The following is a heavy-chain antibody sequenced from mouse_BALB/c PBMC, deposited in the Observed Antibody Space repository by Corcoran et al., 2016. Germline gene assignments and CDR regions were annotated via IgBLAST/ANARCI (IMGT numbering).Heavy chain of an antibody. CDR1: GYTFTNYG. V-gene: IGHV9-1*02. J-gene: IGHJ4*01. CDR2: INTYTGEP. CDR3: ARGAVPYAMDY. Sequence: QIQLVQSGPELKKPGETVKISCKASGYTFTNYGMNWVKQAPGKGLKWMGWINTYTGEPTYADDFKGRFAFSLETSASTAYLQINNLKNEDMATYFCARGAVPYAMDYWGQGTSVTVSS.